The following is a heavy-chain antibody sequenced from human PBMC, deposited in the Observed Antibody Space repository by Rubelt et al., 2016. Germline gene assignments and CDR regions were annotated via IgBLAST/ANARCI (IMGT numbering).Heavy chain of an antibody. V-gene: IGHV1-2*06. Sequence: QVQLVQSGPELKKPGASVKLSCKAPGYRFTGPYMHWVRQAPGQGLEWMGRVNPNSGGTNYAQKFQGRVTMTRDTSISIAYMELSRLRSDDTAVYYCAQDGVYGMDVWGQGTTVTVSS. J-gene: IGHJ6*02. CDR2: VNPNSGGT. D-gene: IGHD2-8*01. CDR3: AQDGVYGMDV. CDR1: GYRFTGPY.